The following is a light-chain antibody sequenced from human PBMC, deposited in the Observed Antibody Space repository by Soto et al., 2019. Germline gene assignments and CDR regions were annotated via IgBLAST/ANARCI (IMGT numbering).Light chain of an antibody. J-gene: IGKJ1*01. CDR1: QSVRNNY. V-gene: IGKV3-20*01. CDR2: DAS. CDR3: QQYGTPLTRP. Sequence: EIVLTQSPGTLSLSPGERATLSCRASQSVRNNYLAWYQQKPGQAPRLLIYDASSRATDIPDRFSGSGSGTDFTLTISRLEPEDFAVYYCQQYGTPLTRPFGQGTKVETK.